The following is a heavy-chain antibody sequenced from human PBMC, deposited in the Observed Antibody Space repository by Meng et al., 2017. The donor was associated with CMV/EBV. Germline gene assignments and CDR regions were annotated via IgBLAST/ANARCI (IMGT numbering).Heavy chain of an antibody. CDR1: GFTFSRFS. D-gene: IGHD1-7*01. CDR3: AKRTGTTIDY. CDR2: ISYDASTK. Sequence: GGSLRLSCAASGFTFSRFSMHWIRLIPGKGLESVTFISYDASTKYYADSVKGRFTISRDNSNNILYLQMTSLRPEDTAVYFCAKRTGTTIDYWGQGTQVTVSS. J-gene: IGHJ4*02. V-gene: IGHV3-30-3*02.